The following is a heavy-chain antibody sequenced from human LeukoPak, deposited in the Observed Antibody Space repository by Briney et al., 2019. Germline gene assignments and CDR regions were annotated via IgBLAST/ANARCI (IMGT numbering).Heavy chain of an antibody. J-gene: IGHJ5*02. D-gene: IGHD3-10*01. V-gene: IGHV1-46*01. CDR1: GYTFTIYY. Sequence: GASVKVSCKASGYTFTIYYMHWVRQAPGQGLEWMGIINPSGGSTSYAQKFQGRVTMTRDTSTSTVYMELSSLRSEDTAVYYCARVDSRFGELSWWFDPWGQGTLVTVSS. CDR3: ARVDSRFGELSWWFDP. CDR2: INPSGGST.